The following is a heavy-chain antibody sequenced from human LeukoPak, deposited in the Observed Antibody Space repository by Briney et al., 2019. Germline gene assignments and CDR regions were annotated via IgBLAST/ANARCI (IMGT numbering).Heavy chain of an antibody. Sequence: SETLSLTCAVYGGSFSGYYWSWIRQPPGKGLEWIGEINHSGSTNYNPSLKSRVTISVDTSKNQFSLKLSSVTAADTAVYYCAREGHCSGGSCFYFDYWGQGTLVTVSS. D-gene: IGHD2-15*01. V-gene: IGHV4-34*01. CDR1: GGSFSGYY. CDR3: AREGHCSGGSCFYFDY. J-gene: IGHJ4*02. CDR2: INHSGST.